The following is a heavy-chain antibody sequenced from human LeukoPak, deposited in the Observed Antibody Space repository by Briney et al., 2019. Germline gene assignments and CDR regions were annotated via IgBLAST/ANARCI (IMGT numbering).Heavy chain of an antibody. J-gene: IGHJ4*02. CDR2: ISDSGDST. CDR3: AKVQLLWFGELFVPHFDD. Sequence: GSLRLSCAASGFTFSIYAMTWVRQAPGKGLEWVSGISDSGDSTYYADSVKGRFSISRDNSKNTLYLQLNTLRAEDTAVYYCAKVQLLWFGELFVPHFDDWGQGTLVTVSS. V-gene: IGHV3-23*01. D-gene: IGHD3-10*01. CDR1: GFTFSIYA.